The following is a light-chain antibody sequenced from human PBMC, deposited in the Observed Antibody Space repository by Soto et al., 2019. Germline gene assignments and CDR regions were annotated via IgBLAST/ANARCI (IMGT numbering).Light chain of an antibody. CDR1: SSNVGAGFD. J-gene: IGLJ1*01. CDR3: QSYDSCVAGSV. CDR2: SNT. V-gene: IGLV1-40*01. Sequence: QSVQTLQPSGSGAPRQTVSSSCTGRSSNVGAGFDVHWYQQLPGTAPKLVLYSNTARPSGVPDRFSGSRSGSSASLAITGLQAEDEADYYCQSYDSCVAGSVFGPGCKVTVL.